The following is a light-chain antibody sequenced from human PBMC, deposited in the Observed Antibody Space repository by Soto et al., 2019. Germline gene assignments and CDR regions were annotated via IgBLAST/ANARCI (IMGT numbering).Light chain of an antibody. Sequence: DIQLTQSPSSLSASVGDRVTITCRASQSISSYLNWYQQKPGKAPKLLIYAASSLQSGVPSRFSGSGSGTDFTLTISSLQPEDFATYYCQQSYSIPSITFGQGTRLE. CDR2: AAS. J-gene: IGKJ5*01. V-gene: IGKV1-39*01. CDR3: QQSYSIPSIT. CDR1: QSISSY.